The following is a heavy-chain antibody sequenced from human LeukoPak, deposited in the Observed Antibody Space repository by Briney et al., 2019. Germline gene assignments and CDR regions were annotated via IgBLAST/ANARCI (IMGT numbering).Heavy chain of an antibody. J-gene: IGHJ6*02. CDR3: ARVPTEWSYLRDYYYGMDV. CDR1: GGSISSGNYY. CDR2: IYYSGST. D-gene: IGHD3-3*01. Sequence: SETLSLTCTVSGGSISSGNYYWRWIRQPPGTGLEWIGYIYYSGSTNYNPSLKSRVTISVDTSKNQFSLKLSSVTAADTAVYYCARVPTEWSYLRDYYYGMDVWGQGTTVTVSS. V-gene: IGHV4-61*01.